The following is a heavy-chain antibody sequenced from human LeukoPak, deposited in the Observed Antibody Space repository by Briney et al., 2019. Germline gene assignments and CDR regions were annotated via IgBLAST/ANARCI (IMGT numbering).Heavy chain of an antibody. V-gene: IGHV1-46*01. D-gene: IGHD6-25*01. CDR1: KYTFTSYY. Sequence: ASVKVSCKASKYTFTSYYMHWVRQAPGQGLEWMGLINPSGGSTSYAQKFQGRVTMTRDTSTSTVYMELSSLRSEDTAVYYCARDRLEDYYYSGMDVWGQGTTLTVSS. CDR3: ARDRLEDYYYSGMDV. CDR2: INPSGGST. J-gene: IGHJ6*02.